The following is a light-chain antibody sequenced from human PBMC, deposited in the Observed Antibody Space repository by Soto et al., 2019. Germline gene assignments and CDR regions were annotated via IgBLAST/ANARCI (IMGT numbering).Light chain of an antibody. Sequence: FVLTQSPLSLPVTLGQPASISCRSSQSLVHSDGNTYLNWFQQRPGQSPRRLIYKASNRDSGVPDRFSGSGSGTDFTLSISRVEADDVGVYYCMQGITFTFGQGTRVEIK. CDR2: KAS. V-gene: IGKV2-30*02. J-gene: IGKJ1*01. CDR3: MQGITFT. CDR1: QSLVHSDGNTY.